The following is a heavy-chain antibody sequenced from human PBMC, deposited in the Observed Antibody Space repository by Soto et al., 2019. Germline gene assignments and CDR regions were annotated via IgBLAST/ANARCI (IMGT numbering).Heavy chain of an antibody. CDR2: IVVGSGNT. CDR1: GFTFTSSA. Sequence: ASVKVSCKASGFTFTSSAVQWVRQARGQRLEWIGWIVVGSGNTNYAQKFQERVTITRDMSTSTAYMELSSLRSEDTAVYYCAALFGRVDTAMAPFDYWGQGTLVTVSS. D-gene: IGHD5-18*01. CDR3: AALFGRVDTAMAPFDY. J-gene: IGHJ4*02. V-gene: IGHV1-58*01.